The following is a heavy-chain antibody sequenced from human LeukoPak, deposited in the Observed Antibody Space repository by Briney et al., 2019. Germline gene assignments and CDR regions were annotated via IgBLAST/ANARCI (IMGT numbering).Heavy chain of an antibody. CDR1: GGSFSGYY. CDR2: INHSGST. CDR3: AREGFGSGTHWFDP. Sequence: SETLSLTCAVYGGSFSGYYWSWIRQPPGKGLEWIGEINHSGSTNYNPSLKGRVTISVDTSKNQFSLKLSSVTAADTAVYYCAREGFGSGTHWFDPWGQGTLVTVSS. D-gene: IGHD3-10*01. V-gene: IGHV4-34*01. J-gene: IGHJ5*02.